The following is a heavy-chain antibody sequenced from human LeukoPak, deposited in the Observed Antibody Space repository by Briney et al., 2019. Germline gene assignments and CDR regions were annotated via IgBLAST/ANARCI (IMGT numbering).Heavy chain of an antibody. J-gene: IGHJ6*02. D-gene: IGHD2-15*01. CDR2: INPNSGGT. CDR3: ARGDIVYGMDV. V-gene: IGHV1-2*02. Sequence: ASVKVSCKASGYTFTGYFMHWVRQAPGQGLEWMGWINPNSGGTDYAQKFQGRATMTRDTSIRTAYMELSRLRSDDTAVYYCARGDIVYGMDVWGQGTAVTVSS. CDR1: GYTFTGYF.